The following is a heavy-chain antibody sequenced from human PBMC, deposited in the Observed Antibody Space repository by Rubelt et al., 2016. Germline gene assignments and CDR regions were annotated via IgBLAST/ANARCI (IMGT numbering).Heavy chain of an antibody. CDR1: GGSFSGYY. Sequence: QVQLQQWGAGLLKPSETLSLTCAVYGGSFSGYYWSWIRQPPGKGLEWIGEINHSGSTNYNPSLTSRVTISVDTSKNQFSRKVSAVTGADTAVYYWARPSEDGYYLAYWGQGTLVTVSS. CDR2: INHSGST. J-gene: IGHJ4*02. D-gene: IGHD3-10*01. CDR3: ARPSEDGYYLAY. V-gene: IGHV4-34*01.